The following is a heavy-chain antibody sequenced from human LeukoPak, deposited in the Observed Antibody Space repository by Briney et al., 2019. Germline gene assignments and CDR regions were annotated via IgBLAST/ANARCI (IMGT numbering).Heavy chain of an antibody. D-gene: IGHD2-15*01. CDR2: FSYCGNT. CDR1: GGSISTYY. J-gene: IGHJ4*02. CDR3: ATRSTGVAATFDC. Sequence: ASETLSLTCTVSGGSISTYYWSWIRRPPGKELRCIGYFSYCGNTNYNPSLKSRVTISVDTSKNQFSLKLSSVTAADTAVYYCATRSTGVAATFDCWGQGALVTVSS. V-gene: IGHV4-59*01.